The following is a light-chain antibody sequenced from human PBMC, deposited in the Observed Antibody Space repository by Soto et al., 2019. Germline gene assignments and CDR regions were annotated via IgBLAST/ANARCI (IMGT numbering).Light chain of an antibody. J-gene: IGLJ1*01. CDR3: SSYTSSSTRV. CDR1: SSDVGAYDY. Sequence: QSALTQPASVSGSPGQSITTSCTGTSSDVGAYDYVSWYQQHPDKAPKLMIYEVSNRPSGVSNRFSGSKSVNTATLTISGLQADDEADYYCSSYTSSSTRVFRTGTKVTVL. CDR2: EVS. V-gene: IGLV2-14*03.